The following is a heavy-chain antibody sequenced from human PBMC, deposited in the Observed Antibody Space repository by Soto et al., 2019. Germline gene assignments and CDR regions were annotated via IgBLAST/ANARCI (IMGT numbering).Heavy chain of an antibody. J-gene: IGHJ4*02. V-gene: IGHV1-69*13. Sequence: ASVKVSCKASGGTFSSYAISWVRQAPGQGLEWMGGIIPIFGTANYAQKFQGRVTITADESTSTAYMGLSSLRSEDTAVYYCAREDIVAQWGQKPGIAVAGNGGFFDYWGQGTLVTVSS. D-gene: IGHD6-19*01. CDR2: IIPIFGTA. CDR1: GGTFSSYA. CDR3: AREDIVAQWGQKPGIAVAGNGGFFDY.